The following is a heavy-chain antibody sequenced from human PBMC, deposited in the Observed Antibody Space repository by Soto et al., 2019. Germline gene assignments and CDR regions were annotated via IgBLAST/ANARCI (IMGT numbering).Heavy chain of an antibody. Sequence: EVQLAESGGGLAQPGGSLRLSCEASGFTLSGYAMDWVRQAPGKGLEYVSGISSNGVGTYYANSVQGRFTISRDNSKNTVYLQMGSLRTEDMAVYYCARRARPDFYYMDVWGKGTTVTVS. J-gene: IGHJ6*03. CDR2: ISSNGVGT. CDR3: ARRARPDFYYMDV. D-gene: IGHD6-6*01. V-gene: IGHV3-64*01. CDR1: GFTLSGYA.